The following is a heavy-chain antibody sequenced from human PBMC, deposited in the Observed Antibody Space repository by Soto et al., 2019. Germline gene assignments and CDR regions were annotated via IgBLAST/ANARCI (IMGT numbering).Heavy chain of an antibody. J-gene: IGHJ4*02. CDR2: IYHGGST. CDR1: GYSISSGHH. V-gene: IGHV4-38-2*01. CDR3: ARHADSSSYYYPFDY. Sequence: PSETLSLTCSVSGYSISSGHHWGWIRQPPGKGLEWIGGIYHGGSTYFNPSLKSRLTISVDTSKSQFSLKLSSVTAADTAVYYCARHADSSSYYYPFDYWGQGTQVTVSS. D-gene: IGHD3-22*01.